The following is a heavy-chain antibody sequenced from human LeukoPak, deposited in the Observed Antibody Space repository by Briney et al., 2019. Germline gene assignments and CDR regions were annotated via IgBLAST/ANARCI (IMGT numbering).Heavy chain of an antibody. CDR1: GFTFSNYG. CDR3: AGSPPDTAMVLDY. J-gene: IGHJ4*02. V-gene: IGHV3-33*01. Sequence: GGSLRLSCAASGFTFSNYGMHWVRQAPGKGLEWVAVIWYDGSNKYYADSVKGRFTISRDNSKDTLYLQMNSLRAEDTAVYYCAGSPPDTAMVLDYWGQGTLVTVSS. D-gene: IGHD5-18*01. CDR2: IWYDGSNK.